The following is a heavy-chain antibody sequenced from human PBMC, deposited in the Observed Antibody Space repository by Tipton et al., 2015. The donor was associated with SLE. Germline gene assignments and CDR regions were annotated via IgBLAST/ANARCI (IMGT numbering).Heavy chain of an antibody. Sequence: TLSLTCTVSGGSISSGGYYWSWIRQHPGKGLEWIGYIYYSGSTYYNPSLKSRVTISVDTSKNQFSLKLSSVTAADTAVYYCAVGSSSGYFDYWGQGTLVTVSS. CDR1: GGSISSGGYY. D-gene: IGHD6-13*01. CDR3: AVGSSSGYFDY. CDR2: IYYSGST. J-gene: IGHJ4*02. V-gene: IGHV4-31*03.